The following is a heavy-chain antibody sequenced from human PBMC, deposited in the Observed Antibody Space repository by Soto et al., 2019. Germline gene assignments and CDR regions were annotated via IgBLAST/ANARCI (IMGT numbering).Heavy chain of an antibody. CDR3: ARSLMTTVTNRGFWFDP. V-gene: IGHV4-34*01. Sequence: KTSETLSLTCAVYGGSFSGYYWSWIRQPPGKGLEWIGEINHSGSTNYNPSLKSRVTISVDTSKNQFSLKLSSVTAADTAVYYCARSLMTTVTNRGFWFDPWGQGTLVTVSS. CDR1: GGSFSGYY. CDR2: INHSGST. D-gene: IGHD4-4*01. J-gene: IGHJ5*02.